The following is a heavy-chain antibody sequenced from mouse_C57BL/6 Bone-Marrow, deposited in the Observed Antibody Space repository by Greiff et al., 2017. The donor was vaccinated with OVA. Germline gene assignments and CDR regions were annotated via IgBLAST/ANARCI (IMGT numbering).Heavy chain of an antibody. CDR3: AKSPLDYGSSYDYAMDY. J-gene: IGHJ4*01. Sequence: QVQLQQSGPGLVQPSQSLSITCTVSGFSLTSYGVHWVRQSPGKGLEWLGVIWRGGSTDYNEALMSRLSIPKDNSKSQVFFKMNSLQADDTAIYYCAKSPLDYGSSYDYAMDYWGQGTSVTVSS. D-gene: IGHD1-1*01. V-gene: IGHV2-5*01. CDR2: IWRGGST. CDR1: GFSLTSYG.